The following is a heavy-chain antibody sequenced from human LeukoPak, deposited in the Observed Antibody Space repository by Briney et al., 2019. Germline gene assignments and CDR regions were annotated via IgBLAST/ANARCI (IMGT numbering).Heavy chain of an antibody. CDR3: ARGGDYYESSGYRTTFDY. Sequence: GGSLRLSCAASGFNFRSSGMHWVRQTPGKGLEWVAFIQYDESQKYYADSVKGRFTISRDNAKNSLYLQMNSLRAEDTAVYYCARGGDYYESSGYRTTFDYWGQGTLVTVSS. V-gene: IGHV3-30*02. CDR2: IQYDESQK. J-gene: IGHJ4*02. D-gene: IGHD3-22*01. CDR1: GFNFRSSG.